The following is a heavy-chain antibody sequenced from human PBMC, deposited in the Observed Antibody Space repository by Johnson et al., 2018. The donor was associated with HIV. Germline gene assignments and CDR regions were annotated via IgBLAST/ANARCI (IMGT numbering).Heavy chain of an antibody. D-gene: IGHD6-19*01. V-gene: IGHV3-13*01. CDR2: IGNVSDT. CDR1: GFAFSTYD. Sequence: VQLVESGGGVVQPGGSLRLSCVASGFAFSTYDMHWVRQAPGKGLEWVAAIGNVSDTFYPDPAMGRLTISRDNSTNSLYLQMNSLRAEDTAVYYCARDQGSGWYSPHAFDIWGQGTMVTVSS. J-gene: IGHJ3*02. CDR3: ARDQGSGWYSPHAFDI.